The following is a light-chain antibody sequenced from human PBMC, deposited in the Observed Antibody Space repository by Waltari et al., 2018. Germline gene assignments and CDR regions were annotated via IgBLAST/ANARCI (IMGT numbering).Light chain of an antibody. CDR3: MIWHSSAWV. Sequence: QAVLTQPSSLSASPGASASLTCTLRSAINLGTYRIYWYQHKPGSPPQYLLRYKSDSDKQQGSGVPSRFSGSKDASANAGILLISGLQSEDEADYYCMIWHSSAWVFGGGTKLTVL. CDR2: YKSDSDK. J-gene: IGLJ3*02. CDR1: SAINLGTYR. V-gene: IGLV5-45*02.